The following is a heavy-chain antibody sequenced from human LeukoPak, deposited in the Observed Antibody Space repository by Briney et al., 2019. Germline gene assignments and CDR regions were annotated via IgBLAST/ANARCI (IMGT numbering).Heavy chain of an antibody. CDR2: IYTSGST. J-gene: IGHJ3*02. Sequence: SETLSLTCTVSGGSISSYYWSWIRQPAGKGLEWIGRIYTSGSTNYNPSLKSRVTMSVDTSENQFSLKLSSVTAADTAVYYCAREGGVYGSRSYYSRDHDAFDIWGQGTMVTVSS. V-gene: IGHV4-4*07. D-gene: IGHD3-10*01. CDR1: GGSISSYY. CDR3: AREGGVYGSRSYYSRDHDAFDI.